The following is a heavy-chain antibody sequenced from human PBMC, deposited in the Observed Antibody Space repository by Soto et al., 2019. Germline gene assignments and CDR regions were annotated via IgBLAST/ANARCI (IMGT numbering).Heavy chain of an antibody. Sequence: PGGSLRLSCAASGFTFSSYAMSWVRQAPGKGLEWVSAISGSGGSKYYADSVKGRFTISRDNSKNTLYLQMNSLRAEDTAVYYCAKDQARDNILTLDYWGQGTLVTVSS. CDR3: AKDQARDNILTLDY. CDR2: ISGSGGSK. V-gene: IGHV3-23*01. CDR1: GFTFSSYA. J-gene: IGHJ4*02. D-gene: IGHD3-9*01.